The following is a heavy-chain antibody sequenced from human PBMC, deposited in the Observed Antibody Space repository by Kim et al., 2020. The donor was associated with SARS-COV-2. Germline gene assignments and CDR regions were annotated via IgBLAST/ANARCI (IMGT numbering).Heavy chain of an antibody. V-gene: IGHV3-74*01. CDR1: GFTFSSHW. CDR3: ARRQFTSGWYYFDY. D-gene: IGHD6-19*01. J-gene: IGHJ4*02. Sequence: GGSLRLSCAASGFTFSSHWMHWVRQDPGKGLVWVSRINSDGSTISYADSVKGRFTISRDNAKNTLYLQMNSLRAEDTAVYYCARRQFTSGWYYFDYWGQGTLVTVSS. CDR2: INSDGSTI.